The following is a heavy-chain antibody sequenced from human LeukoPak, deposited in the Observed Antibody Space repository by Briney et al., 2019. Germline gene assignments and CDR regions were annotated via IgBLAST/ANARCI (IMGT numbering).Heavy chain of an antibody. J-gene: IGHJ3*02. V-gene: IGHV1-69*01. Sequence: SVKVSCKASGGTFSSYAISWVRQAPGQGLEWMGGIIPIFGTANYAQKFQGRVTITADESTSTAYMELSSLRSEDTAVYYCARGPVEMATTTAFDIWGQGTMVTVSS. CDR3: ARGPVEMATTTAFDI. CDR1: GGTFSSYA. CDR2: IIPIFGTA. D-gene: IGHD5-24*01.